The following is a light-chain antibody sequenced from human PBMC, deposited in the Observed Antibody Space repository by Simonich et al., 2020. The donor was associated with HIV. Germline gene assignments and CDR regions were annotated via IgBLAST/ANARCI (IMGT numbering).Light chain of an antibody. CDR1: QSVLYSSNNKNY. CDR3: QQYYSTPRT. CDR2: WAS. Sequence: DIVMTQSPDSLAVSLGERATINSKSRQSVLYSSNNKNYLVWYQQKPGQPPKLLIYWASTREAGVPDRCSGSGSGTDFTLTISSLQAEDVAVYYCQQYYSTPRTFGQGTKVEIK. V-gene: IGKV4-1*01. J-gene: IGKJ1*01.